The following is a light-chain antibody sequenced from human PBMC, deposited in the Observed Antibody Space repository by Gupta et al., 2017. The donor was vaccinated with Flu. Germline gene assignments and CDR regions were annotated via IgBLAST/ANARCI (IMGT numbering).Light chain of an antibody. CDR2: AEA. Sequence: SAVLASEGDRGAITCGGRQKIRNYLSWYEQKQGQAPKLLIYAEAGWQRGVASRFSGGGGGKEVVISISSRQQEDFATYYCQQTISNPPWTFGQGTPVEIK. J-gene: IGKJ1*01. CDR1: QKIRNY. V-gene: IGKV1-39*01. CDR3: QQTISNPPWT.